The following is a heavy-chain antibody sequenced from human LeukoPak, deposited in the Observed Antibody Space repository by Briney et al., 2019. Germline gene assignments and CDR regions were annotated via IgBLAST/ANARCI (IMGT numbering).Heavy chain of an antibody. CDR1: GYTFTGYY. V-gene: IGHV1-2*02. CDR2: INPNSGGT. CDR3: ARDRRYGSSQGGFDY. D-gene: IGHD6-13*01. J-gene: IGHJ4*02. Sequence: ASVKVSCKASGYTFTGYYMHWVRQAPGQGLEWMGWINPNSGGTNYAQKFQGRVTMTRDASVSTAYMELSRLRSDDTAVYYCARDRRYGSSQGGFDYWGQGTLVTVSS.